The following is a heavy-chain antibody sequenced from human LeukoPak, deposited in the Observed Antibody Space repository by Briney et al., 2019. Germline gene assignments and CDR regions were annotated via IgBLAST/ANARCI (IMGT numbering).Heavy chain of an antibody. CDR3: ARDSGYYGLAFDY. V-gene: IGHV3-30*03. CDR1: GFTFSSYG. Sequence: GRSLRLSCAASGFTFSSYGMHWVRQAPGKGLEWVAVISYDGSNKYYADSVKGRFTISRDNSKNTLYLQMNSLRAEDTAVYYCARDSGYYGLAFDYWGQGTLVTVSS. CDR2: ISYDGSNK. D-gene: IGHD3-22*01. J-gene: IGHJ4*02.